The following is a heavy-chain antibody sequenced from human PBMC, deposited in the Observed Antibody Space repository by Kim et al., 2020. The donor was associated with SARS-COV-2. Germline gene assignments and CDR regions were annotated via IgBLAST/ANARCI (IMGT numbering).Heavy chain of an antibody. V-gene: IGHV3-66*01. CDR3: ASPKPDF. CDR1: GFTVSRNH. CDR2: LYRDGNS. Sequence: GGSLRLSCAASGFTVSRNHMIWVRQAPGKGLEWVSVLYRDGNSYYADSVKGRFTISLDNSKNTLYLQMNSLRGDDTAVYYCASPKPDFWGQGTLVTVSS. J-gene: IGHJ4*02.